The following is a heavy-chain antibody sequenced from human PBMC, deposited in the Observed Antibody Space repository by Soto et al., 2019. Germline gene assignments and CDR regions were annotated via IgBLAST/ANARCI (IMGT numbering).Heavy chain of an antibody. D-gene: IGHD3-10*01. V-gene: IGHV1-8*01. CDR3: ARGSGYYGSGXYFPPVLFEYYYYGMDV. Sequence: GASVRVSCKDSGYTFTSYDINWVRQATGQGLEWMGWMNPNSGNTGYAQKFQGRVTMTRNTSISTAYMELSSLRSEDTAVYYCARGSGYYGSGXYFPPVLFEYYYYGMDVWGQGTTVTVSS. CDR1: GYTFTSYD. CDR2: MNPNSGNT. J-gene: IGHJ6*02.